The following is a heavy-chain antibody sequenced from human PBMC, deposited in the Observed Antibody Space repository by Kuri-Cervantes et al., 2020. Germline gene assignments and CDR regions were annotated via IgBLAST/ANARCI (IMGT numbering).Heavy chain of an antibody. CDR1: GGSFSGYY. D-gene: IGHD6-13*01. CDR2: INHSGST. J-gene: IGHJ3*02. V-gene: IGHV4-34*01. CDR3: ASFGVAAAGTLAFDI. Sequence: SETLSLTCAVYGGSFSGYYWSWIRQPPGKGLEWIGEINHSGSTNYNPSLKSRVTISVGTSKNQFSLKLSSVTAADTAVYYCASFGVAAAGTLAFDIWGQGTMVTVSS.